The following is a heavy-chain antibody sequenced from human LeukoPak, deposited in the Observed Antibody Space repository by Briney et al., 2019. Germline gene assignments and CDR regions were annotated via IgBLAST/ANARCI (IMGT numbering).Heavy chain of an antibody. D-gene: IGHD3-22*01. CDR2: ISGSGGST. V-gene: IGHV3-23*01. J-gene: IGHJ1*01. Sequence: GGSLRLSCAASGFTFSSYAMSLVRQAPGKGLEWVSAISGSGGSTYYADSVKGRFTISRDNSKNTLYLQMNSLRAEDTAVYYCAKDDYYDSSGYAKYFQHWGQGTLVTVSS. CDR1: GFTFSSYA. CDR3: AKDDYYDSSGYAKYFQH.